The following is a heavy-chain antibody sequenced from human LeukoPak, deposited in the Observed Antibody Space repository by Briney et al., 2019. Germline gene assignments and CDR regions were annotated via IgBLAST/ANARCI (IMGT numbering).Heavy chain of an antibody. CDR1: GYTFTYYY. CDR2: INPSSGST. Sequence: GASVKVSCKASGYTFTYYYMHWVRQAPGQGLEWMGIINPSSGSTSYAQKFQGRVTMTRDTSTSTVYMDVSSLRSGDTAVYYCATIAASDAEYLQHWGQGTLVTVSS. V-gene: IGHV1-46*01. D-gene: IGHD6-6*01. CDR3: ATIAASDAEYLQH. J-gene: IGHJ1*01.